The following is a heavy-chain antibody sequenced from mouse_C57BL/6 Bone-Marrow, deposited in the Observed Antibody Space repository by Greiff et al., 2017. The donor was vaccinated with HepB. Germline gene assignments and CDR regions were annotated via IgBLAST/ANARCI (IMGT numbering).Heavy chain of an antibody. CDR1: GYTFTSYW. Sequence: VHLVESGAELVKPGASVKLSCKASGYTFTSYWMQWVNQRPGQGLEWIGEIDPSDSYTNYNQKFKGKATLTVDTSSSTAYMQLSSLTSEDSAVYYCARPLITTVVGGDYWGQGTTLTVSS. CDR3: ARPLITTVVGGDY. J-gene: IGHJ2*01. CDR2: IDPSDSYT. V-gene: IGHV1-50*01. D-gene: IGHD1-1*01.